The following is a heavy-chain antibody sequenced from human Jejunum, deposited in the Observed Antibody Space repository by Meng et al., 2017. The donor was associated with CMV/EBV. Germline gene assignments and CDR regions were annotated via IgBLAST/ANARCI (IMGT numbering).Heavy chain of an antibody. CDR2: INPNIGGA. Sequence: GYTFTDPYLHWVRQAPGQGLELMGWINPNIGGAHYLQNFQGRVTMTRDTSLSTAYMEMTSLTSDDTAVYYCAKVIATTRPGSPLDSWGQGTLVTVSS. CDR1: GYTFTDPY. D-gene: IGHD2-21*01. V-gene: IGHV1-2*02. J-gene: IGHJ4*02. CDR3: AKVIATTRPGSPLDS.